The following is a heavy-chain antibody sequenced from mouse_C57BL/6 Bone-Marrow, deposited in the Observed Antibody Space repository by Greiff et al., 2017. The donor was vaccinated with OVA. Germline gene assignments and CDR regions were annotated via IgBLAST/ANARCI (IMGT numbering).Heavy chain of an antibody. J-gene: IGHJ3*01. CDR1: GYTFTSYW. CDR3: ARSYDGYAWFAY. CDR2: IVPSASYT. V-gene: IGHV1-50*01. Sequence: VQLQQPGAELVKPGASVKLSCKASGYTFTSYWMQWVKQRPGQGLEWIGEIVPSASYTNYNQKFKGKATLTVDTSSSTAYMQLSSLTSEDSAVYYCARSYDGYAWFAYWGQGTLVTVSA. D-gene: IGHD2-3*01.